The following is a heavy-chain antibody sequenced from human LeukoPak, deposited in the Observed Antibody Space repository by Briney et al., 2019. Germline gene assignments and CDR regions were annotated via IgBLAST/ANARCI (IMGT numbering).Heavy chain of an antibody. CDR3: ARGGKLEPTALAS. D-gene: IGHD2-2*01. CDR2: INTDGNDA. J-gene: IGHJ4*02. V-gene: IGHV3-74*01. CDR1: GFTFSSFW. Sequence: PGGSLRLSCAASGFTFSSFWMHWVRQAPGKGLVWVSRINTDGNDATYADSVKGRFTISRDNAKRTLYLQMKSLRAEGTGVFYCARGGKLEPTALASWGQGTLVTVSS.